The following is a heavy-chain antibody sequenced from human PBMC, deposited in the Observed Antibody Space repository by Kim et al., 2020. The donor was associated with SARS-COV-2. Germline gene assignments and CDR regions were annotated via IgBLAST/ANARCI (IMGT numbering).Heavy chain of an antibody. CDR1: GFTFSNAW. J-gene: IGHJ4*02. D-gene: IGHD3-10*01. Sequence: GGSLRLSCAASGFTFSNAWMSWVRQAPGKGLEWVGRIKSKTDGGTTDYAAPVKGRFTISRDDSKNTLYLQMNSLKTEDKAVFYCTTDYSDSGSPYFDYWGQGTLVTVSS. CDR2: IKSKTDGGTT. CDR3: TTDYSDSGSPYFDY. V-gene: IGHV3-15*01.